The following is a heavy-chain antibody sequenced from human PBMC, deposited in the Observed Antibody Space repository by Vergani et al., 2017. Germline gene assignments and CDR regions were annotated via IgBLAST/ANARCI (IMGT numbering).Heavy chain of an antibody. D-gene: IGHD5-12*01. J-gene: IGHJ6*02. CDR1: GSTLTELS. V-gene: IGHV1-24*01. CDR3: ATPRLRFSYYYYYGMDV. CDR2: FDPDDGET. Sequence: QVQLVQSGAEVKKPGASVKVSCKVSGSTLTELSMHWVRPAPGKGLEWMGGFDPDDGETIYAQKFQGRVTMTEDTSTDTAYMELSSLRSEDTAVYYCATPRLRFSYYYYYGMDVWGQGTTVTVSS.